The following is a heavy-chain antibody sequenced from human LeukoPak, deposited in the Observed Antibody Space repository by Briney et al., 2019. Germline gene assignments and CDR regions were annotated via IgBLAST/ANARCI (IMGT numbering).Heavy chain of an antibody. Sequence: GRSLGLSCAASGLTFSNYAMIGVRQAPGKGLEWVSAISGRGGSTYYADSVKGRFTISRDNSKNTLSLQMNSLRSEDTAVYYCAKDFGVAVTAIPSYWGQGTLVTVSS. CDR3: AKDFGVAVTAIPSY. D-gene: IGHD2-21*02. V-gene: IGHV3-23*01. CDR1: GLTFSNYA. CDR2: ISGRGGST. J-gene: IGHJ4*02.